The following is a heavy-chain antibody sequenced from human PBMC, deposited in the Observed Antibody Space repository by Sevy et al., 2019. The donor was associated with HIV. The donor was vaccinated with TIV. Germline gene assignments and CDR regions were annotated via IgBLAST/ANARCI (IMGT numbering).Heavy chain of an antibody. CDR1: GDSVSSNRAA. CDR2: TYYRSKWYT. J-gene: IGHJ4*02. V-gene: IGHV6-1*01. CDR3: TRGAHSLDY. Sequence: QSQTLSLTCVISGDSVSSNRAAWNWIRQSPSRGLEWLGRTYYRSKWYTDYAVSVKSRITINPETSKNQVSLQLNFVTPEDTAVYYCTRGAHSLDYWGQGTLVTVSS. D-gene: IGHD2-15*01.